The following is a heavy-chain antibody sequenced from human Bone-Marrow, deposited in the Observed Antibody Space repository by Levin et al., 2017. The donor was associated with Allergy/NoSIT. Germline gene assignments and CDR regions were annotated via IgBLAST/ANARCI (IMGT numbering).Heavy chain of an antibody. Sequence: PGGSLRLSCAASGFTFSSYWMHWVRQAPGKGLVWVSRINSDGSSTSYADSVKGRFTISRDNAKNTLYLQMNSLRAEDTAVYYCARNFARYDYGGNWFDPWGQGTLVTVSS. V-gene: IGHV3-74*01. D-gene: IGHD4-23*01. J-gene: IGHJ5*02. CDR2: INSDGSST. CDR3: ARNFARYDYGGNWFDP. CDR1: GFTFSSYW.